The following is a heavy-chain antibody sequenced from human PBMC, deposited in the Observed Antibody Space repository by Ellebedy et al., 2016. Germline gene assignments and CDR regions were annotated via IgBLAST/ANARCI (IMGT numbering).Heavy chain of an antibody. Sequence: GGSLRLSXAASGFAFSSYGMNWVHQAPGKGLEWVSTIRGGGGSTYYADSVKGRFTISRDNSKNTLYLQMNSLRAEDTAVYYCAKAHTSGYWYFDLWGRGTLVTVSS. CDR1: GFAFSSYG. CDR3: AKAHTSGYWYFDL. CDR2: IRGGGGST. J-gene: IGHJ2*01. V-gene: IGHV3-23*01. D-gene: IGHD6-19*01.